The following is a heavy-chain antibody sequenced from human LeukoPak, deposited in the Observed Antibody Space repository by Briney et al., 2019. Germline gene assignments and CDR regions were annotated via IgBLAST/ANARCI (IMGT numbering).Heavy chain of an antibody. J-gene: IGHJ5*02. V-gene: IGHV4-39*01. D-gene: IGHD3-22*01. CDR2: IYYSGSA. Sequence: SETLSLTCTVSGGSISSSSYYWGWIRQPPGKGLGWIGSIYYSGSAYYNPCLKSRVTISVDTSKNKFSLKLSSVTAADTAVYYCARHRIVGGPKPVNWFDPWGQGTLVTVSS. CDR3: ARHRIVGGPKPVNWFDP. CDR1: GGSISSSSYY.